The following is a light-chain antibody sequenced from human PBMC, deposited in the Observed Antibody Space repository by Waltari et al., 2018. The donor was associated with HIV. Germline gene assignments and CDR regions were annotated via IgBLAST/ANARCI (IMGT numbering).Light chain of an antibody. CDR1: PSNIGDNY. J-gene: IGLJ3*02. Sequence: QSVLTQPPSVSAAPGQKVTFPCSGSPSNIGDNYVSWYQQLPRTAPKLLIYENNKRPSGIPDRFSGSKSGTSATLGITGLQTGDEADYYCGTWDSNLAAWVFGGGTKVTVL. CDR3: GTWDSNLAAWV. CDR2: ENN. V-gene: IGLV1-51*02.